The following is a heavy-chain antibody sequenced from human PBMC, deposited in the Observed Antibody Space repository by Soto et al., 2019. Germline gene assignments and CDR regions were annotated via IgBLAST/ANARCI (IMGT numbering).Heavy chain of an antibody. CDR1: GGSISTYY. CDR3: ARGGRDGFDI. J-gene: IGHJ3*02. V-gene: IGHV4-4*07. Sequence: QVQLQESGPGLVKPSETLSLTCTVSGGSISTYYWNWIRQSAGKGLEWIGRVYISGRTNYHPSLKSRVAMSVDTSNNQFSLKVTSVTAGDTAVYYCARGGRDGFDIWGQGTMVTVSS. CDR2: VYISGRT.